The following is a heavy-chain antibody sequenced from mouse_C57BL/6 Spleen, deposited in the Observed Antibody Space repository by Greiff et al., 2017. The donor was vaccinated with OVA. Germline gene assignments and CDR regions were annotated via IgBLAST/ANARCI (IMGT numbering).Heavy chain of an antibody. CDR1: GYSFTGYY. J-gene: IGHJ1*03. Sequence: EVKLMESGPELVKPGASVQISCTASGYSFTGYYMNWVNQSPEKSLEWIGEINPSTGGTTYNQTVKAKATLTVDKSSSTAYMQLKSLTSEDSAVYYCARDDGYGYFDVWGTGTTVTVSS. CDR3: ARDDGYGYFDV. CDR2: INPSTGGT. D-gene: IGHD2-3*01. V-gene: IGHV1-42*01.